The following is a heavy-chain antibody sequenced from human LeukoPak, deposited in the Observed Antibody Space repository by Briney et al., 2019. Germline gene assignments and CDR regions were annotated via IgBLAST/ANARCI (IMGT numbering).Heavy chain of an antibody. CDR2: IKQDGSEK. J-gene: IGHJ4*02. D-gene: IGHD5-18*01. Sequence: GGSLRLSCAASGFTFSTYWMNWVRQAPGKGLEWVANIKQDGSEKYYVDSVKGRFTISRDNARNSLYLQMNSLRAEDTAVYYCARSVYSHGTPFDYWSQGTLVTVSS. V-gene: IGHV3-7*01. CDR3: ARSVYSHGTPFDY. CDR1: GFTFSTYW.